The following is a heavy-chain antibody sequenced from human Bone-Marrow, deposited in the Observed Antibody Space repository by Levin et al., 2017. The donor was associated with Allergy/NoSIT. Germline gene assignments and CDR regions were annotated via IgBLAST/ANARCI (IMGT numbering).Heavy chain of an antibody. CDR2: INTYNGNT. D-gene: IGHD2-15*01. V-gene: IGHV1-18*01. CDR3: ARRFCSSGSCYPWHFGMDV. CDR1: GYTLTDYG. Sequence: ASVKVSCKPSGYTLTDYGITWVRQAPGQGLEWMGWINTYNGNTDYTQSLQGRVTMTMDTSTNSAYMELRSLRSDDTAVYYCARRFCSSGSCYPWHFGMDVWGQGTTVTVSS. J-gene: IGHJ6*02.